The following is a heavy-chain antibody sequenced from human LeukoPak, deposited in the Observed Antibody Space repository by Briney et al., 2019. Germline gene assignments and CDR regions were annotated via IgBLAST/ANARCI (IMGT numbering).Heavy chain of an antibody. CDR2: ISGYNGNT. D-gene: IGHD3-22*01. CDR1: GYTFTSYG. J-gene: IGHJ4*02. CDR3: ARDFHSSGYYHYFHY. Sequence: GASVKVSCKASGYTFTSYGISWVRQAPGQALEWMGWISGYNGNTNYAQKLQGRVTMTTDTSTSTAYMELRSLRSDDTAVYYCARDFHSSGYYHYFHYWGQGTLVTVSS. V-gene: IGHV1-18*01.